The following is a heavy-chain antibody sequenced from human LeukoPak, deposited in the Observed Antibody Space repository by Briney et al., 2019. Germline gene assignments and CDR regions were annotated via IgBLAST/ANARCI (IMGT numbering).Heavy chain of an antibody. J-gene: IGHJ6*02. CDR3: ARHDPVGHFLRGMDV. CDR1: GGSVSGYF. V-gene: IGHV4-59*08. D-gene: IGHD2/OR15-2a*01. Sequence: ASETLSLTCAVSGGSVSGYFWSWSRQPPGKGLEWIGYIYYTGSTIYNPSLRSRVTMSVDVPKNQFSLNLSSVTAADTAVYYCARHDPVGHFLRGMDVWGQGTTVTVSS. CDR2: IYYTGST.